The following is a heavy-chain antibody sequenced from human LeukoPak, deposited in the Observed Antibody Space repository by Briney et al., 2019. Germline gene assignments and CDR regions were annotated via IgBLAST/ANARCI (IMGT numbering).Heavy chain of an antibody. CDR3: ARFRAGVGEPYGDY. D-gene: IGHD3-10*01. CDR2: IYYSGST. J-gene: IGHJ4*02. CDR1: GGSIRSYY. V-gene: IGHV4-59*01. Sequence: SETLSLTCTVSGGSIRSYYWSWIRQPPGKGLEWIAYIYYSGSTNYNPSLKSRVTISVDTSKNQFSLKLSSVTAADTAVYYCARFRAGVGEPYGDYWGQGTLVTVSS.